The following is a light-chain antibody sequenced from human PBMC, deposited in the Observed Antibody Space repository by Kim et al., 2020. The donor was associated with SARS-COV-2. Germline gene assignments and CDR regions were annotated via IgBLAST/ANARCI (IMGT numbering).Light chain of an antibody. CDR2: GAS. Sequence: CSPGERATLACRASQSITNNYLAWYQQKPGQTPRLLIFGASSRATGIPDRFSGSGSGTDFTLTISRLEPEDFAVYYCHQYGGSARFGGGTKVDIK. J-gene: IGKJ4*01. V-gene: IGKV3-20*01. CDR1: QSITNNY. CDR3: HQYGGSAR.